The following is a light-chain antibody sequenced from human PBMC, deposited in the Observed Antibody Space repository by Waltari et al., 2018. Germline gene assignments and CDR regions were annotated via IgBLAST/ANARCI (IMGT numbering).Light chain of an antibody. Sequence: QSALTQPASVSGSPGQSITISCTATSSAAGGSNYVSWYPQHPGKALKLLIYDVSNRPSGVSNRFSGSKSGNTASLTISGLQAEDEADYYCSSYISSSTLELFGGGTSLTVL. J-gene: IGLJ2*01. CDR1: SSAAGGSNY. CDR2: DVS. V-gene: IGLV2-14*03. CDR3: SSYISSSTLEL.